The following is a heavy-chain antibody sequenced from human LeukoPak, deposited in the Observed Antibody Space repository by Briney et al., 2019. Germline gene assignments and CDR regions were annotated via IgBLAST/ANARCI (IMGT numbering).Heavy chain of an antibody. D-gene: IGHD4-17*01. CDR1: GGSISSGDYY. J-gene: IGHJ4*02. CDR2: IYYSGST. CDR3: ARDGDYGDYGAVDY. Sequence: SETLSLTCTVSGGSISSGDYYWSWIRQPPGKGLEWIGYIYYSGSTYYNPSLKSRVTISVDTSKNQFSLKLSSVTAADTAVYYCARDGDYGDYGAVDYWGQGTLATVSS. V-gene: IGHV4-30-4*01.